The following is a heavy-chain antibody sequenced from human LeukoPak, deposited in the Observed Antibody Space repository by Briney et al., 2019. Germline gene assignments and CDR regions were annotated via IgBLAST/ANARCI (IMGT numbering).Heavy chain of an antibody. Sequence: PSETLSLTCTVSGGSISSYYWSWIRQPAGKGLEWIGRIYTSGSTNYNPSLKSRVTISVDRSKNQFSLKLSSVTAADTAVYYCASMTTVTFLFDYWGQGSLVTVSS. J-gene: IGHJ4*02. CDR2: IYTSGST. CDR1: GGSISSYY. V-gene: IGHV4-4*07. D-gene: IGHD4-17*01. CDR3: ASMTTVTFLFDY.